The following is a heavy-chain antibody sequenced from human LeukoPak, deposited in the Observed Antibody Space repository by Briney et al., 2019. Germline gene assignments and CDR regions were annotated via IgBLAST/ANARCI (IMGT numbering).Heavy chain of an antibody. J-gene: IGHJ4*02. V-gene: IGHV4-34*01. Sequence: PSETLSLTCAVYGGSFSGYYWSWIRQPPGKGLEWIGEINHSGSTNYNPSLKSRVTISVDTSKNQSSLKLSSVTAADTAVYYCARGGLLWFGELLTTRPFDYWGQGTLVTVSS. CDR1: GGSFSGYY. CDR3: ARGGLLWFGELLTTRPFDY. D-gene: IGHD3-10*01. CDR2: INHSGST.